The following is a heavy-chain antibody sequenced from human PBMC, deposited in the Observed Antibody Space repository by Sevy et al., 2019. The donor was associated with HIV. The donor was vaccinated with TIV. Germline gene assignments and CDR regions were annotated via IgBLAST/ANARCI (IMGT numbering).Heavy chain of an antibody. CDR2: ISSSSSYI. Sequence: GGSLRLSCAASGFTFSSYSMNWVRQAPGKGLEWVSSISSSSSYIYYADSVKGRFTISRDNAKNSLYLQMNSLRAEDTAVYYCARATDDFWSGYYYFDYWGQGTLVTVSS. V-gene: IGHV3-21*01. CDR1: GFTFSSYS. J-gene: IGHJ4*02. CDR3: ARATDDFWSGYYYFDY. D-gene: IGHD3-3*01.